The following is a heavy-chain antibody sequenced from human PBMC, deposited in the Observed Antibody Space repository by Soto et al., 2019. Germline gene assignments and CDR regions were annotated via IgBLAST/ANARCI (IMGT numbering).Heavy chain of an antibody. Sequence: GESLKSSCKGSGYRFSDYWIGWVRQTPGKGLEWMGNIYPDNSGTIYSPSFQGQVTLSADKSIYTAYLQWSSLKASDTAIFYCARFGGAALSHNWFDFWGQGTQVIVSS. CDR3: ARFGGAALSHNWFDF. CDR2: IYPDNSGT. J-gene: IGHJ5*01. V-gene: IGHV5-51*01. D-gene: IGHD3-16*01. CDR1: GYRFSDYW.